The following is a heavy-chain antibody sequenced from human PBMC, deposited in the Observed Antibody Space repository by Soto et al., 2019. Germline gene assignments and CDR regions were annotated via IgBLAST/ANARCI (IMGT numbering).Heavy chain of an antibody. CDR2: IYWDDDK. D-gene: IGHD2-15*01. CDR3: AHRRSYCSGGSCYSGFDY. CDR1: GFSLSTSGVG. Sequence: QITLKESGRTLVKPTQTLTLTCTFSGFSLSTSGVGVGWIRQPPGKALEWLALIYWDDDKRYSPSLKSRLTITKDTSKNQVVITMTNMDPVDTATYYCAHRRSYCSGGSCYSGFDYWGQGTLVTVSS. J-gene: IGHJ4*02. V-gene: IGHV2-5*02.